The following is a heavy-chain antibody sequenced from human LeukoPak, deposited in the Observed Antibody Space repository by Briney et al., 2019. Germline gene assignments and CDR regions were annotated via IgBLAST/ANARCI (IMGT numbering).Heavy chain of an antibody. Sequence: GGSLRLSCAASGFTFSSYAMSWVRQAPGKGLECFSAISGSGGSTYYADSVKGRFTISRDNSKNTLYLQMNSLRAEDTAVYYCAKRPVIPHNYYASSGPVGDYWGQGTLVTVSS. V-gene: IGHV3-23*01. D-gene: IGHD3-22*01. CDR3: AKRPVIPHNYYASSGPVGDY. CDR2: ISGSGGST. J-gene: IGHJ4*02. CDR1: GFTFSSYA.